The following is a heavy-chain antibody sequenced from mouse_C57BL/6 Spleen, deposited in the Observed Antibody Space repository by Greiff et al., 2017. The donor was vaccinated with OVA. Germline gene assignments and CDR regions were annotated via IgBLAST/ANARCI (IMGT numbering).Heavy chain of an antibody. D-gene: IGHD1-1*01. V-gene: IGHV1-15*01. CDR3: ILFYYGSSYGFAY. CDR1: GYTFTDYE. J-gene: IGHJ3*01. Sequence: VQLQQSGAELVRPGASVTLSCKASGYTFTDYEMHWVKQTPVHGLEWIGAIDPETGGTAYKQKLKGKSILTADKYSRTAYMEPRSLTSEDSAVPFWILFYYGSSYGFAYWGEGTLVTVSA. CDR2: IDPETGGT.